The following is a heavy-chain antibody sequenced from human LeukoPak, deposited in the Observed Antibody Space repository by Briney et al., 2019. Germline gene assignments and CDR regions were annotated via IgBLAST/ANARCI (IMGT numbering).Heavy chain of an antibody. J-gene: IGHJ4*02. CDR1: GGSMSSYY. D-gene: IGHD2-2*01. Sequence: PSETLSLTCTVSGGSMSSYYWSWIRQPPGKGLEWIGYIYYSGSTNYNPSLKSRVTISVDTSKNQFSLKLSSVTAADTAVYYCARGAITVYQLLDYWGQGTLVTVSS. CDR2: IYYSGST. V-gene: IGHV4-59*01. CDR3: ARGAITVYQLLDY.